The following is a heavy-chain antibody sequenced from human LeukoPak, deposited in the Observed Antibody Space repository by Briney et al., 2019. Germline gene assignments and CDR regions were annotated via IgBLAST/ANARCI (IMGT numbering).Heavy chain of an antibody. J-gene: IGHJ4*02. Sequence: GGSLRLSCAASGFTFSSYGMHWVRQAPGRGLEWVAVISYDGSNKYYADSVKGRFTISRDNSKNTLYLQMNSLRAEDTAVYYCARDHPSGSYFHYWGQGTLVTVSS. V-gene: IGHV3-30*03. D-gene: IGHD1-26*01. CDR3: ARDHPSGSYFHY. CDR1: GFTFSSYG. CDR2: ISYDGSNK.